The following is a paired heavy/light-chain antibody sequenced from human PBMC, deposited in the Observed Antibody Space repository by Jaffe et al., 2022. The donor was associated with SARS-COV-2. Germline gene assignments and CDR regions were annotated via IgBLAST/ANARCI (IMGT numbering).Light chain of an antibody. CDR3: QQSYKTPRT. CDR1: QTIRGS. V-gene: IGKV1-39*01. J-gene: IGKJ5*01. CDR2: TTS. Sequence: DIQMTQSPSSLSASVGDRVTITCRASQTIRGSLNWYQQKPGEAPKLLISTTSTLQSGAPSRFSGSGSDTEFTLTISSLQPEDFATYYCQQSYKTPRTFGQGTRLEIK.
Heavy chain of an antibody. Sequence: QVQLVQSGVEVKKPGASVKVSCKATGYSFTNYGISWVRQAPGQGLEWMGWISAYNHNTEYIQKFQDRVTMTTETSTTTAYMELRSLTFDDTAMYYCARGELAVGDNFDYWGQGTLVTVSS. J-gene: IGHJ4*02. V-gene: IGHV1-18*01. D-gene: IGHD6-19*01. CDR3: ARGELAVGDNFDY. CDR2: ISAYNHNT. CDR1: GYSFTNYG.